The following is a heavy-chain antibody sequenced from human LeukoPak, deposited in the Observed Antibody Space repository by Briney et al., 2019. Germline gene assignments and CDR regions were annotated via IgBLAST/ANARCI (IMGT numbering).Heavy chain of an antibody. D-gene: IGHD2-15*01. CDR1: GFTFSDYN. CDR3: ARVLRYCSGGNCYSGGLGYMDV. V-gene: IGHV3-11*01. J-gene: IGHJ6*03. CDR2: ISRSGSTK. Sequence: PGGSLRLSCAASGFTFSDYNMRWIRQAPGKGLEWVSSISRSGSTKYYADSVKGRFTISRDNAKNSLFLQMNSLRAEDTAVYYCARVLRYCSGGNCYSGGLGYMDVWGKGTTVSVSS.